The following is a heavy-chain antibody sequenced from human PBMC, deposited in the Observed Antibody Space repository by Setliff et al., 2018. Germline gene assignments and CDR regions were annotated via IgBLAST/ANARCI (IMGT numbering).Heavy chain of an antibody. CDR1: EYNFTTYW. Sequence: PGESLKISCKASEYNFTTYWIGWVRQMPGKGLEWMGIIYPGDSDTRYSPSFQGQVTISADKSINTAYLQWSSLKASDTAMYYCARRNTAMVYGFDIWGQGTMVTVSS. D-gene: IGHD5-18*01. V-gene: IGHV5-51*01. CDR3: ARRNTAMVYGFDI. J-gene: IGHJ3*02. CDR2: IYPGDSDT.